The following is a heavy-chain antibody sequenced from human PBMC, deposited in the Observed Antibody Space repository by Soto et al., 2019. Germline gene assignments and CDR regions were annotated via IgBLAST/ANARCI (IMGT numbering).Heavy chain of an antibody. CDR3: AASTDNWNDIFFDY. D-gene: IGHD1-20*01. Sequence: SVKVSCKASGFTFTSSAMQWVRQARGQRLEWIGWIVVGSGNTNYAQKFQERVTITRDMSTSTAYMELSSLRSEDTAVYYCAASTDNWNDIFFDYWGQGTLVTVSS. CDR2: IVVGSGNT. J-gene: IGHJ4*02. CDR1: GFTFTSSA. V-gene: IGHV1-58*02.